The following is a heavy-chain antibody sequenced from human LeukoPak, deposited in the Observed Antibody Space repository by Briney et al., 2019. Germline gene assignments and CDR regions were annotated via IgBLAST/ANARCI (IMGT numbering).Heavy chain of an antibody. CDR3: ATGNIVLMVYARPFDY. D-gene: IGHD2-8*01. CDR2: IFPILGIA. CDR1: GGTFSSYA. J-gene: IGHJ4*02. Sequence: SVKVSCKASGGTFSSYAISWVRQAPGQGLEWMGRIFPILGIANYAQKFQGRVTITADKSTSTAYMELSSLRSEDTAVYYCATGNIVLMVYARPFDYWGQGTLVTVSS. V-gene: IGHV1-69*04.